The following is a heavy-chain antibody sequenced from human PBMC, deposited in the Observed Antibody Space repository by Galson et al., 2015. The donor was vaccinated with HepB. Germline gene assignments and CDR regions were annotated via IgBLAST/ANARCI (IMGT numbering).Heavy chain of an antibody. Sequence: SVKVSCKASGYIFTGYYMHWVRQAPGQGLEWMGRINPNSGGTKYAQTFQGRVTMTRDTSISTVYMELSRLRSDDTAVYYCARDGRQTPGDGRREHKLWSAYEDYYHGMDVWGQGTSVTVSS. CDR3: ARDGRQTPGDGRREHKLWSAYEDYYHGMDV. CDR2: INPNSGGT. D-gene: IGHD3-3*01. CDR1: GYIFTGYY. V-gene: IGHV1-2*06. J-gene: IGHJ6*02.